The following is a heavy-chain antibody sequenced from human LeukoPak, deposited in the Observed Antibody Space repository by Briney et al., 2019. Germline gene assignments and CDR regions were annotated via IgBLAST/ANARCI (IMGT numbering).Heavy chain of an antibody. V-gene: IGHV4-39*07. CDR2: IYYSGST. CDR1: GGSISSSSYY. Sequence: SETLSLTCTVSGGSISSSSYYWGWIRQPPGKGLEWIGSIYYSGSTYYNPSLKSRVTISVDTSKNQFSPKLSSVTAADTAVYYCARVGIDPPDYWGQGTLVTVSS. J-gene: IGHJ4*02. CDR3: ARVGIDPPDY. D-gene: IGHD1-26*01.